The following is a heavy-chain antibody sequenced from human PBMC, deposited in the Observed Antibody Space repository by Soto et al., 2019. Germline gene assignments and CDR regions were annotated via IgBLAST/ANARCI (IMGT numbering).Heavy chain of an antibody. CDR3: AREVGATGFDY. D-gene: IGHD1-26*01. V-gene: IGHV4-39*07. CDR1: GGSISSRRNY. CDR2: IFYSGST. Sequence: ETLSLTCTVSGGSISSRRNYWGWIRQPPGKGLEWIGTIFYSGSTYYNPSLKSRVTISVDTSKNQFSLKLSSVTAADTAVYYCAREVGATGFDYWGQGTLVTVSS. J-gene: IGHJ4*02.